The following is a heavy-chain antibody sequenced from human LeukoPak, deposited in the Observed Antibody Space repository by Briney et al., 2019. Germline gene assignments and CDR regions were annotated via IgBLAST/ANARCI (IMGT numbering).Heavy chain of an antibody. J-gene: IGHJ2*01. CDR3: AKDTGWYFDL. Sequence: GRSLRLSCAASGFTFSGYCMHWVRQVPGRGLVWVSRITGDGSSTTYADSVKGRFTISRDNARNTVFLQMISLRAEDTAVYYCAKDTGWYFDLWGRGTLVTVSS. V-gene: IGHV3-74*01. CDR1: GFTFSGYC. D-gene: IGHD2-15*01. CDR2: ITGDGSST.